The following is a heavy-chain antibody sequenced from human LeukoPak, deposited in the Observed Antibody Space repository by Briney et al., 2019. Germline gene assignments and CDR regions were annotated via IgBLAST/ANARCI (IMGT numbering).Heavy chain of an antibody. CDR2: IYYSGTT. J-gene: IGHJ4*02. CDR1: GGSISSYY. V-gene: IGHV4-59*01. Sequence: SETLSLTCTVSGGSISSYYWSWIRQPPGKGLEWIGYIYYSGTTNYNPSLKSRVTISVDTSKNQFSLRLSSVTAADTAVYYCARGSYGPDYWGQGTLVTVSS. CDR3: ARGSYGPDY. D-gene: IGHD5-18*01.